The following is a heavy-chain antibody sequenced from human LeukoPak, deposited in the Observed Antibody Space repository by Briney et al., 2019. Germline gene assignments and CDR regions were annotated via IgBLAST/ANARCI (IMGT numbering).Heavy chain of an antibody. CDR2: IYTSGST. CDR3: AREGTVRWFDP. J-gene: IGHJ5*02. CDR1: GDSISSFH. Sequence: SETLSLTCTVSGDSISSFHWSWIRQPAGKGLEWIGRIYTSGSTNYNPSLKSRVTMSVDTSKNQFSLKLSSVTAADTAVYYCAREGTVRWFDPWGQGTLVPVSS. V-gene: IGHV4-4*07. D-gene: IGHD1-14*01.